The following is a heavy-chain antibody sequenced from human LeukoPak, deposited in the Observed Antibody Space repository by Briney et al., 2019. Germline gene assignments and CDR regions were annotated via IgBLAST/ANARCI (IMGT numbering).Heavy chain of an antibody. J-gene: IGHJ4*02. D-gene: IGHD3-22*01. CDR2: ISGNGGST. Sequence: PGGSLRLSCAASGFTFSNFAMSWVRQAPGKGLEWVSAISGNGGSTYYADSVKGRFTISRDSSENTLYLQMNSLRAEDTAVYYCAKNGDTSGYYRGYFDYWGQGKLVTVSS. V-gene: IGHV3-23*01. CDR1: GFTFSNFA. CDR3: AKNGDTSGYYRGYFDY.